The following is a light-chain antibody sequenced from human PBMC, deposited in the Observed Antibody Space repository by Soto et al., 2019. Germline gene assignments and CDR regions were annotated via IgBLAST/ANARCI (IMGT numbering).Light chain of an antibody. CDR2: TSS. Sequence: DLHMTQSPSSLSASVGYIDTITCRASQGISNYLSWYQQKPGKVPRLLIYTSSTLQSGVPSRFSGSGSGTDFTLTISSLQPEDIATYFCQQDDYRPITFGQGTRLEIK. V-gene: IGKV1-27*01. CDR3: QQDDYRPIT. CDR1: QGISNY. J-gene: IGKJ5*01.